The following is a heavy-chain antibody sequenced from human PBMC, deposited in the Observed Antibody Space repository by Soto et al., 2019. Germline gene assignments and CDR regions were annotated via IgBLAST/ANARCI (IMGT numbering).Heavy chain of an antibody. CDR2: IGGSGDGT. V-gene: IGHV3-23*01. CDR1: GFTFDGYA. D-gene: IGHD1-26*01. Sequence: TGGSLRLSCAASGFTFDGYAMSWVRQAPGKGLQWVSTIGGSGDGTYYADSVRGRFTISRDNSKSTVYLELNNLSAEDTAVYHCAKNQGVELVPLATVDWFDPWGQGSVVTVSS. J-gene: IGHJ5*02. CDR3: AKNQGVELVPLATVDWFDP.